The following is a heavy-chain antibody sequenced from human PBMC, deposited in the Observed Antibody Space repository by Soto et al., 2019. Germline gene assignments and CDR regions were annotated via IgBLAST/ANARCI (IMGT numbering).Heavy chain of an antibody. CDR2: IFRNGAT. CDR1: GYSISGGYH. Sequence: SETLSVTCGVSGYSISGGYHWVWIRQPPGKGLEWIASIFRNGATHYSHSLKSRATISVDKPRNEFSLKLTSVTAADTATYYCARAREADRPNWFDPWGQGTPVTAPQ. J-gene: IGHJ5*02. V-gene: IGHV4-38-2*01. D-gene: IGHD6-25*01. CDR3: ARAREADRPNWFDP.